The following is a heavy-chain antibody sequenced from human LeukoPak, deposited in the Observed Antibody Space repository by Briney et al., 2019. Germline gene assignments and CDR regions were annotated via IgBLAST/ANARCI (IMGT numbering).Heavy chain of an antibody. Sequence: ASVKVSCKASGYTFTAYYMHWVRQAPGQGLEWMGYIYPNSGATKYAQKFQGRVTMTRDTSISTAYTELSGLGSDDTAVYYCGTLVSNGPFDYWGQGSLVTVSS. J-gene: IGHJ4*02. CDR3: GTLVSNGPFDY. V-gene: IGHV1-2*02. CDR2: IYPNSGAT. CDR1: GYTFTAYY. D-gene: IGHD6-6*01.